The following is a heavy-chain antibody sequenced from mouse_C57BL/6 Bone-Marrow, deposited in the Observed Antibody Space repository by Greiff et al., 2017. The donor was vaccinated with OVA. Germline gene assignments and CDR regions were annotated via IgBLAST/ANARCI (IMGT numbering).Heavy chain of an antibody. V-gene: IGHV14-4*01. Sequence: EVQLQQSGAELVRPGASVKLSCTASGFNIKDDYMHWVKQRPEPGLEWIGWIDPENGDTEYASKFQGKATITADTSSTPAYLQLSSLTSEDTAVYYCTYDGYYVYAMDYWGQGTSVTVSS. D-gene: IGHD2-3*01. CDR3: TYDGYYVYAMDY. CDR2: IDPENGDT. J-gene: IGHJ4*01. CDR1: GFNIKDDY.